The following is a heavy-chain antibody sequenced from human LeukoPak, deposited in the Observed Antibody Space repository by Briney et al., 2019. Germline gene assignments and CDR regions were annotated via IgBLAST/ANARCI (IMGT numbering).Heavy chain of an antibody. J-gene: IGHJ6*02. V-gene: IGHV3-33*08. D-gene: IGHD2-15*01. Sequence: GGSLRLSCAASGFTFSSYAMSWVRQAPGKGLEWVAVIWYDGSNKYYADSVKGRFTISRDNSKNTLYLQMNSLRAEDTAVYYCARDADIVVVVAATRYGYGMDVWGQGTTVTVSS. CDR1: GFTFSSYA. CDR3: ARDADIVVVVAATRYGYGMDV. CDR2: IWYDGSNK.